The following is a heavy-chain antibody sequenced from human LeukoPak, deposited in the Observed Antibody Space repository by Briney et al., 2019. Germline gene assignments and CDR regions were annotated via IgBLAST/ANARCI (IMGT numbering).Heavy chain of an antibody. J-gene: IGHJ5*02. D-gene: IGHD2-2*01. CDR3: ASIVVVPERNWFDP. Sequence: GGSLRLSCAAYGFIFSDYSMNWVRQAPGKGLEWVSSISGSSSYIYYTDSVKGRFTISRDNAKNSLYLQLNSLRAEDTAVYYCASIVVVPERNWFDPWGQGTLVTVSS. V-gene: IGHV3-21*01. CDR1: GFIFSDYS. CDR2: ISGSSSYI.